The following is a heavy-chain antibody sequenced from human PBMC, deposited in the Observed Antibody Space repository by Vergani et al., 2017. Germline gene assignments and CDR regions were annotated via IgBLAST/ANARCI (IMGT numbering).Heavy chain of an antibody. V-gene: IGHV1-18*01. Sequence: QLVQSGAEVKKPGASVTVSCKASGYTFIHYGIAWVRQAPGQGLEWMGWISGYSGNANYAQKFQGGVTMSIDTSTSTAYLEVRSLTSDDTAVYYCARDEDIVVVPAAYQHWGQGTLVTVSS. J-gene: IGHJ1*01. D-gene: IGHD2-2*01. CDR1: GYTFIHYG. CDR3: ARDEDIVVVPAAYQH. CDR2: ISGYSGNA.